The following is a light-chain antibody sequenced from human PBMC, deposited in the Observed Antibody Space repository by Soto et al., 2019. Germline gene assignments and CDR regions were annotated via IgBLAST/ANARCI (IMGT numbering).Light chain of an antibody. Sequence: QSVLTQPPSVSGAPGQRVTISCTGSSSNIGSGYDVHWYQPLPGTAPKLFIFGNDNRPSGVPDRFSGSKSGTSASLAITGLQTEDEADYYCQSYDSSLRAVVFGGGTQLTVL. J-gene: IGLJ2*01. V-gene: IGLV1-40*01. CDR1: SSNIGSGYD. CDR3: QSYDSSLRAVV. CDR2: GND.